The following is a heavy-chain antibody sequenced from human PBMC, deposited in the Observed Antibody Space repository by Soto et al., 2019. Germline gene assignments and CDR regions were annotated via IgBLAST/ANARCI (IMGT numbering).Heavy chain of an antibody. Sequence: QVQLQESGPGLVKPSQTLSLTCTVSGDSITSGVHYWSWIRQLPGTGLEWIGYIFYSGPTYYNPSLKSRVTISVDTSKNQVSLKLNSVTVAARAVSYCARDRVMLTFGGASEEWGIDSWGQGTLVTVSS. V-gene: IGHV4-31*03. CDR1: GDSITSGVHY. J-gene: IGHJ4*02. CDR2: IFYSGPT. CDR3: ARDRVMLTFGGASEEWGIDS. D-gene: IGHD3-16*01.